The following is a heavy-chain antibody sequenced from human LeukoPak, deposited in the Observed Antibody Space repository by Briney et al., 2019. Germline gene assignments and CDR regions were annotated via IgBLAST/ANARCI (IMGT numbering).Heavy chain of an antibody. CDR2: INTNTGNP. J-gene: IGHJ4*02. CDR3: ARGSAHIVGATNTDSGDFDY. V-gene: IGHV7-4-1*02. D-gene: IGHD1-26*01. CDR1: GYTFTSYA. Sequence: ASVKVSCKASGYTFTSYAMNWVRQAPGQGLEWMGWINTNTGNPTYAQGFTGRFVFSLDTSVSTAYLQISSLKAEDTAVYYCARGSAHIVGATNTDSGDFDYWGQGTLVTVSS.